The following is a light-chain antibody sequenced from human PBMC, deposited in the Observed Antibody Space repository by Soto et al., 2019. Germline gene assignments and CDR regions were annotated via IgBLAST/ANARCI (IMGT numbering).Light chain of an antibody. CDR1: QSVSRY. CDR3: QQRSNWPPIT. CDR2: DAS. Sequence: EIVLTQSPATLSLSPGERATISCRASQSVSRYLAWYQQKPGQAPRLLIYDASTRATGIPARFSGSGSGTDFTLTISSLEPEDFAVYYCQQRSNWPPITFGQGTRLEIK. V-gene: IGKV3-11*01. J-gene: IGKJ5*01.